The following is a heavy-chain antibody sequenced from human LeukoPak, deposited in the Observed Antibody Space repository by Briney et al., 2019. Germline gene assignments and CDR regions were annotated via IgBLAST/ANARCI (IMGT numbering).Heavy chain of an antibody. CDR2: MNPNSGNT. CDR1: GYTFTSYD. Sequence: ASVKVSCKASGYTFTSYDINWVRQATGQGLEWMGWMNPNSGNTGYAQKFQGRVTMTRNTSISTAYMELSSLRSEDTAVYYCARGRRITYRSPTSYYFDYWGQGTLVTVSS. D-gene: IGHD3-10*01. J-gene: IGHJ4*02. V-gene: IGHV1-8*01. CDR3: ARGRRITYRSPTSYYFDY.